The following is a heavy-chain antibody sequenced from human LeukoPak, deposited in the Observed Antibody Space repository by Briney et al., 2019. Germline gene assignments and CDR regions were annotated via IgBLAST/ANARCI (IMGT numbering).Heavy chain of an antibody. CDR1: GYTFTIYA. Sequence: ASVKVSCKASGYTFTIYAINWVRQAPGQGLEWMGWINTNTGNPTYAQGFTGRFVFSLDTSVSTAYLQISSLKAEDTAVYYCARVGYDILTGYRYFDYWGQGTLVTVSS. CDR3: ARVGYDILTGYRYFDY. D-gene: IGHD3-9*01. CDR2: INTNTGNP. V-gene: IGHV7-4-1*02. J-gene: IGHJ4*02.